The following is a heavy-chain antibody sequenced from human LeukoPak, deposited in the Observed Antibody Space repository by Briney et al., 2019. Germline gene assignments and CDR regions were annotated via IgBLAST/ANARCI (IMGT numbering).Heavy chain of an antibody. CDR2: INPSGGST. V-gene: IGHV1-46*02. J-gene: IGHJ4*02. Sequence: ASVKVSCKASGYTFNNMHWVRQAPGQGLEWMGIINPSGGSTSYAQKFQGRVTMTRDTSTSTVYMELSSLTSEDTAVYYCARDAHPITACDYWGQGTLVTVSS. D-gene: IGHD3-3*01. CDR1: GYTFNN. CDR3: ARDAHPITACDY.